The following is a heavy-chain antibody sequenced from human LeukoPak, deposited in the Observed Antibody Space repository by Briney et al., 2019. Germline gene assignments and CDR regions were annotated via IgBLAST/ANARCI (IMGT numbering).Heavy chain of an antibody. CDR2: INPNSGGT. D-gene: IGHD3-10*01. J-gene: IGHJ4*02. CDR3: ASLDYYGSGRTGG. Sequence: ASVKVSCKASGYTFTSYDINWVRQATGQGLEWMGWINPNSGGTNYAQKFQGRVTMTRDTSISTAYMELSRLRSDDTAVYYCASLDYYGSGRTGGWGQGTLVTVSS. CDR1: GYTFTSYD. V-gene: IGHV1-2*02.